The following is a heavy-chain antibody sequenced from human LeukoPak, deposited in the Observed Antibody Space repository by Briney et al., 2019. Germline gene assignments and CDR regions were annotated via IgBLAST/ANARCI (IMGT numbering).Heavy chain of an antibody. D-gene: IGHD3-10*01. J-gene: IGHJ4*02. Sequence: GGSLRLSCAASGFSFGSYAMLWVRQAPDKGLEWVAFISYAENNKYYGDSVRGRFTISRDNSKNTLYLQMNSLRAEDTAVYYCARGRNYGSGYFDYWGQGTLVTVSS. CDR2: ISYAENNK. CDR1: GFSFGSYA. V-gene: IGHV3-30-3*01. CDR3: ARGRNYGSGYFDY.